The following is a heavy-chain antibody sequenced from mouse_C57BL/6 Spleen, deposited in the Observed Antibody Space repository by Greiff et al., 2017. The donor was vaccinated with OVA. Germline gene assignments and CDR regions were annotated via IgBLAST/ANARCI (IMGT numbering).Heavy chain of an antibody. Sequence: VQLKESGAELVKPGASVKLSCTASGFNIKDYYMHWVKQRTEQGLEWIGRIDPEDGETKYAPKFQGKATITADTSSNTAYLQLSSLTAEGGAVYYCARRYDYGLFAYWGQGTLVTVSA. V-gene: IGHV14-2*01. CDR2: IDPEDGET. J-gene: IGHJ3*01. D-gene: IGHD2-4*01. CDR3: ARRYDYGLFAY. CDR1: GFNIKDYY.